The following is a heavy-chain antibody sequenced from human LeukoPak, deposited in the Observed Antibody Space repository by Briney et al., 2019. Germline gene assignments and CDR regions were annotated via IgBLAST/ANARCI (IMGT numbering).Heavy chain of an antibody. CDR2: ISGDGGST. CDR3: AKDKTGDFDY. V-gene: IGHV3-43*02. J-gene: IGHJ4*02. CDR1: GFTFDDYA. Sequence: PGGSLRLSCAASGFTFDDYAMHWVRHAAGKGLEWVSLISGDGGSTYYADSVKGRFTISRDNSKNSLYLQMNSLRTEDTALYYCAKDKTGDFDYWGQGTLVTVSS.